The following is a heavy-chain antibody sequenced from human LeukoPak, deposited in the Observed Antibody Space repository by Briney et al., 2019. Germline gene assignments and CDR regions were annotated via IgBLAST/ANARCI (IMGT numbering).Heavy chain of an antibody. V-gene: IGHV4-39*01. CDR1: GGSISSSSSY. J-gene: IGHJ4*02. D-gene: IGHD3-10*01. CDR3: ARTRDIGGSGSFYHFDF. Sequence: PSETLSLTCTVSGGSISSSSSYWGWIRQPPGKGLEWIGSIYYSGSTYYNPSLKSRVTISVDTSKNQFSLKLSSLTAADTTVYYCARTRDIGGSGSFYHFDFWGQGTLVTVSS. CDR2: IYYSGST.